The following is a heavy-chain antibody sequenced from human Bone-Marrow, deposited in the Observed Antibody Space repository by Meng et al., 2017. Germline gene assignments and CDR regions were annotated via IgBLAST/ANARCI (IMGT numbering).Heavy chain of an antibody. CDR1: GYTLTGYY. V-gene: IGHV1-2*06. J-gene: IGHJ4*02. CDR3: ARDGPSSGWYLIDY. CDR2: INPNSGGT. D-gene: IGHD6-19*01. Sequence: GRRVQAWAEVKKPGASVKVSCKASGYTLTGYYVHWVRQAPGQGLEWMGRINPNSGGTNYAQKFQGRVTMTRDTSISTAYMELSRLRSDDTAVYYCARDGPSSGWYLIDYWGQGTLVTVSS.